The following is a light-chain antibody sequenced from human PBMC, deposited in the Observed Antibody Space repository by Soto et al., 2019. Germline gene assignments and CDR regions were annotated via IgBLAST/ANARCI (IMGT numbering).Light chain of an antibody. Sequence: IQLTQSPSSLSASVGDRVTITCRAGQGVSSALAWYQQKPGKAPNLLISASSTLQTGVPSPFXXXXXXXXXXXXXSSLQPEDFATYYCQQIDSYPRTFGQGTKVEIK. J-gene: IGKJ1*01. CDR2: ASS. CDR1: QGVSSA. V-gene: IGKV1-9*01. CDR3: QQIDSYPRT.